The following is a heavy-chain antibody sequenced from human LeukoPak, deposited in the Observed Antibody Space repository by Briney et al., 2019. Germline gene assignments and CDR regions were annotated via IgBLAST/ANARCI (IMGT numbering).Heavy chain of an antibody. CDR2: INHSGST. D-gene: IGHD6-19*01. V-gene: IGHV4-34*01. CDR3: APTPRGYSSGWYGFDY. CDR1: GGSFSGYY. J-gene: IGHJ4*02. Sequence: SETLSLTCAVYGGSFSGYYWSWIRQPPGKGLEWIGEINHSGSTNYNPSLKSRVTISVDTSKNQFSLKLSSVTAADTAVYYCAPTPRGYSSGWYGFDYWGQGTLVTVSA.